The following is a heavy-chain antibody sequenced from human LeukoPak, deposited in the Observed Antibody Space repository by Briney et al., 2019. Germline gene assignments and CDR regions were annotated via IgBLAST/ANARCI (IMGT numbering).Heavy chain of an antibody. CDR1: GYSISSGYY. CDR2: IYHSGST. Sequence: SETLSLTCTVSGYSISSGYYWGWIRQPPGKGLEWIGSIYHSGSTNYNPSLKSRVTISVDTSKNQFSLKLSSVTAADTAVYYCARGAVAAPFDYWGQGTLVTVSS. J-gene: IGHJ4*02. CDR3: ARGAVAAPFDY. D-gene: IGHD6-19*01. V-gene: IGHV4-38-2*02.